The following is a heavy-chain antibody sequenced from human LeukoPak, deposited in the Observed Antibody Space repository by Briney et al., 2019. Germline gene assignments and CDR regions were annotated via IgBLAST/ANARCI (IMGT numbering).Heavy chain of an antibody. CDR2: ISYDGSNK. V-gene: IGHV3-30*18. D-gene: IGHD4-23*01. Sequence: GRSLRLSCAASGFTFSSYGMHWVRQAPGKGLEWVAVISYDGSNKYYADSVKGRFTISRDNSKNTLYLQMNSLRAEETAVYYCAKDQLAVVTPNYYYYYGMDVWGQGTTVTVSS. CDR1: GFTFSSYG. J-gene: IGHJ6*02. CDR3: AKDQLAVVTPNYYYYYGMDV.